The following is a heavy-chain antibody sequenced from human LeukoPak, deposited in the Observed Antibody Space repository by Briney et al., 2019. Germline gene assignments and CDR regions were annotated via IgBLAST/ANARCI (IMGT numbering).Heavy chain of an antibody. CDR3: VREKGSDSSGSYRDY. D-gene: IGHD3-22*01. CDR2: IHHSGST. Sequence: SETLSLTCTVSGGSISSSSYFWSWIRQPPGKGLEWIGYIHHSGSTNYNPSLKSRVPISVDTSKNQFSLKLSSVTAADTAVYYCVREKGSDSSGSYRDYWGQGTLVTVSS. J-gene: IGHJ4*02. CDR1: GGSISSSSYF. V-gene: IGHV4-61*01.